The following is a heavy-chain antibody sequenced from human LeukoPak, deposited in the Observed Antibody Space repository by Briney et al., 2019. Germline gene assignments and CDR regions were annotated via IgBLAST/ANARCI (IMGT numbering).Heavy chain of an antibody. Sequence: GGSLRLSCAASGFSFSYFAMSWVRQSPGKGLEWVAGINSGGGTTFYLDSVKGRFTTSRDNPKTTLFLQINNLRVDDTAVYFCAKDPSSGFADGDAFDIWGQGTRVTVSS. CDR2: INSGGGTT. V-gene: IGHV3-23*01. CDR3: AKDPSSGFADGDAFDI. CDR1: GFSFSYFA. D-gene: IGHD3-10*01. J-gene: IGHJ3*02.